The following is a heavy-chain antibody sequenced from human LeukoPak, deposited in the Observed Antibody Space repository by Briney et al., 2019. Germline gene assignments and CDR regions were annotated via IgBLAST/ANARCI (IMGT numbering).Heavy chain of an antibody. CDR3: AREYNWNYGGNYYYYYMDV. D-gene: IGHD1-7*01. J-gene: IGHJ6*03. V-gene: IGHV3-7*01. Sequence: PGGSLRLSCAASGFTFSSYWMSWVRQAPGKGLEWVANIKQDGFEKYSVDSVKGRFTISRDNAKNSLYLQMNSLRAEDTAVYYCAREYNWNYGGNYYYYYMDVWGKGTTVTVSS. CDR2: IKQDGFEK. CDR1: GFTFSSYW.